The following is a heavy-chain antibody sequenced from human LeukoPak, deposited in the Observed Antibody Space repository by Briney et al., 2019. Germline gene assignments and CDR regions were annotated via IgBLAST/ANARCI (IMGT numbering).Heavy chain of an antibody. CDR3: ARGPGAANQEAFDS. J-gene: IGHJ5*01. V-gene: IGHV4-4*07. CDR1: GVSITNYY. Sequence: PSETLSLTCTVSGVSITNYYWSWIRQPAGQGLEWLGRIYYNVESNYNPSLISRVTMSVDTSKNQISLKVKSVTAADTAVYYCARGPGAANQEAFDSWGPGILVTVSS. CDR2: IYYNVES. D-gene: IGHD2-15*01.